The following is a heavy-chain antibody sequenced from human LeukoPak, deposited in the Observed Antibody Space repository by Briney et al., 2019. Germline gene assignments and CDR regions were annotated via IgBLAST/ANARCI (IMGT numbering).Heavy chain of an antibody. V-gene: IGHV3-73*01. CDR1: GFTFSGSA. J-gene: IGHJ4*02. Sequence: PGGSLRLSCAASGFTFSGSAMHWVRQASGKGLEWVGRIRSKANSYATAYAASVKGRFTISRDDSKNTAYLQMNSLKTEDTAVYYCTRQASGRDDFWSGYSSPPCDYWGQGTLVTVSS. CDR2: IRSKANSYAT. D-gene: IGHD3-3*01. CDR3: TRQASGRDDFWSGYSSPPCDY.